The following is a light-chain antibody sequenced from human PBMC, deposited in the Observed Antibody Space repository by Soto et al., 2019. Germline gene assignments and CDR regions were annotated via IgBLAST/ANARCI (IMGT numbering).Light chain of an antibody. Sequence: QSVLTQPPSASETPGQRVSISCSGSGSNIGSNTVHWYQQLPGTAPKPLMYNNNQRPSGVPDRFSGSKSGTSASPAISGLQSEDEADYYCAAWDDSLSGYVFGTGTKVTVL. CDR2: NNN. CDR3: AAWDDSLSGYV. V-gene: IGLV1-44*01. J-gene: IGLJ1*01. CDR1: GSNIGSNT.